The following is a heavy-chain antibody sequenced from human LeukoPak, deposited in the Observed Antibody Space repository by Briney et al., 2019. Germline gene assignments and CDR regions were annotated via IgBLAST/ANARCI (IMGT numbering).Heavy chain of an antibody. V-gene: IGHV3-30*01. CDR1: GFTFSSYA. Sequence: GRSLRLSCAASGFTFSSYAMHRLRQAPGKGLEGVAVISYDRSNKYHADSVKGPFTISRDNSKNTLYLQMNSLRAEDTAVYYCARRSRVRYFDWSYYYYYYMDVWGKGTTVTVSS. D-gene: IGHD3-9*01. CDR3: ARRSRVRYFDWSYYYYYYMDV. CDR2: ISYDRSNK. J-gene: IGHJ6*03.